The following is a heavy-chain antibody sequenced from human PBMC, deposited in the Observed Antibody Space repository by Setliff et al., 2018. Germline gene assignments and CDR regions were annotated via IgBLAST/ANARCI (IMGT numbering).Heavy chain of an antibody. CDR2: ISGDSIYI. CDR1: GFTVSSNY. V-gene: IGHV3-21*01. J-gene: IGHJ4*02. D-gene: IGHD2-2*01. CDR3: ARSESCGATNCSPFDY. Sequence: PGGSLRLSCAASGFTVSSNYMSWVRQAPGKGLEWVSAISGDSIYIYYGDSVKGRFIISRDNSKNTLYLQMRSLRAEDTAVYYCARSESCGATNCSPFDYWGQGTLVTVSS.